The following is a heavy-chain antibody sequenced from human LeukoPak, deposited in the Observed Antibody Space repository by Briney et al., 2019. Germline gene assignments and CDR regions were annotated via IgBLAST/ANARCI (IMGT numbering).Heavy chain of an antibody. CDR3: ARGLELNWFDP. CDR2: ISSSGSIT. D-gene: IGHD1-7*01. CDR1: GFSFSDYY. Sequence: PGGSLRLSCATSGFSFSDYYMNWIRQAPGKGLEWVSYISSSGSITYYADSVKGRFTISRDSTNDSLYLQMNSLRAEDTAVYYCARGLELNWFDPWGQGTLVTVSS. J-gene: IGHJ5*02. V-gene: IGHV3-11*04.